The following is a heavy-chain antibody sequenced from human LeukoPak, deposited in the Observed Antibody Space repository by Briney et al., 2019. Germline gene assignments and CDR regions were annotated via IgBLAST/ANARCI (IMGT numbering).Heavy chain of an antibody. D-gene: IGHD3-3*01. CDR3: ARSPGTHFGVVNGDFDY. CDR1: GGSISSYY. CDR2: IYYSGST. Sequence: PSETLSLTCTVSGGSISSYYWSWIRQPPGKGLEWIGYIYYSGSTNYNPSLMSRVTISVDTSKNQFSLKLSSVTAADTAVYYCARSPGTHFGVVNGDFDYWGQGTLVTVSS. V-gene: IGHV4-59*01. J-gene: IGHJ4*02.